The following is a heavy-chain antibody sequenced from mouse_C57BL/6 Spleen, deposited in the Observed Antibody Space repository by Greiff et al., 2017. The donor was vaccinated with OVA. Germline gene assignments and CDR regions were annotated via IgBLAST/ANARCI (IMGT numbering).Heavy chain of an antibody. D-gene: IGHD4-1*01. V-gene: IGHV5-17*01. CDR1: GFTFSDYG. Sequence: EVQLVESGGGLVKPGGSLKLSCAASGFTFSDYGMHWVRQAPEKGLEWVAYISSGSSTIYYADTVKGRFTISRDNAKNTLCLQMTSLRSEDTAMYYCARTKANWDPYYYAMDDWGQGTSVTVSS. J-gene: IGHJ4*01. CDR3: ARTKANWDPYYYAMDD. CDR2: ISSGSSTI.